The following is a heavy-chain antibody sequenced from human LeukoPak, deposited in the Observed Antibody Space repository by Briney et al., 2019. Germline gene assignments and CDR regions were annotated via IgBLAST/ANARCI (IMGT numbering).Heavy chain of an antibody. Sequence: SETLSLTCAVYGGSFSGYYWSWIRQPPGKGLEWIGEINHSGSTNYNPSLKSRVTISVDTSKNQFSLKLSSVTAADTAVYYCARARGYCSGGSCFCYDYWGQGTLVTVSS. CDR2: INHSGST. CDR3: ARARGYCSGGSCFCYDY. D-gene: IGHD2-15*01. J-gene: IGHJ4*02. CDR1: GGSFSGYY. V-gene: IGHV4-34*01.